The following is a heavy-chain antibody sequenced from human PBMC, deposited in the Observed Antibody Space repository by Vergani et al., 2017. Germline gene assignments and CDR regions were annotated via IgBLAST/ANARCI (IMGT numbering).Heavy chain of an antibody. D-gene: IGHD2-2*01. CDR2: INPSGGST. CDR3: ARPHGDILPPDPRRLDY. J-gene: IGHJ4*02. Sequence: QVLLVQSGAEVKKPGASVRVSCKTSGYTFTNFYIHWVRQAPGQGLEWMGIINPSGGSTTYAQQFQGRLTMTRDTSTRTVYMDLSNVRSEDTAVYYCARPHGDILPPDPRRLDYWGQGTLVTVSS. CDR1: GYTFTNFY. V-gene: IGHV1-46*03.